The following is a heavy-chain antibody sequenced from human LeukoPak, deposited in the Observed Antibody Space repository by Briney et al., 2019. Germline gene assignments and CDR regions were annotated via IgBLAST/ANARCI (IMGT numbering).Heavy chain of an antibody. D-gene: IGHD3-10*01. CDR2: IYHSGRT. J-gene: IGHJ4*02. CDR1: GGSISSGDYS. V-gene: IGHV4-30-2*01. Sequence: PSQTLSLTCAVSGGSISSGDYSWSWIRQPPGKGLEWIGYIYHSGRTYYNPSLKSRVTISIDRPKNQFSLKLSSVTAADTAVYYCARDLLWFGEAYFDYWGQGTLVTVSS. CDR3: ARDLLWFGEAYFDY.